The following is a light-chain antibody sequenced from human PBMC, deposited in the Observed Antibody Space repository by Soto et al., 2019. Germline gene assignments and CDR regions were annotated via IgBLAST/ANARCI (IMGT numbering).Light chain of an antibody. Sequence: TLSFRASQSVRSYLAWSQQQPGQAPRLIIYGASTRATGTPARFSGSGSGTEFTLTIIFLQSEDGVRYCSPVSAFPPQPFAQG. CDR3: PVSAFPPQP. CDR1: QSVRSY. J-gene: IGKJ5*01. CDR2: GAS. V-gene: IGKV3-15*01.